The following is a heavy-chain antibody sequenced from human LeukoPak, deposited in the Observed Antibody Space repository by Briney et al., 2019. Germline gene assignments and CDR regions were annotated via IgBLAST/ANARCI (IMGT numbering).Heavy chain of an antibody. J-gene: IGHJ5*02. Sequence: GGSLRLSCAASGFTFSNYWMIWVRQAPGKGLEWVGNIKQDGSEKRYADSVRGRFTVSRDNAQTSLYLQMNSLRAEDTAVYYCARASDPWLQLTWGQGTLVTVSS. CDR1: GFTFSNYW. CDR2: IKQDGSEK. V-gene: IGHV3-7*05. D-gene: IGHD5-24*01. CDR3: ARASDPWLQLT.